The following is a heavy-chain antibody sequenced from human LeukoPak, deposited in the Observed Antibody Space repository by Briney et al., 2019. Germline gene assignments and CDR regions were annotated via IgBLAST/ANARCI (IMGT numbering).Heavy chain of an antibody. Sequence: PGGSLRLSCAASGFTFSSYWMHWVRQAPGKGLVWVSRINSDGSSTSYADSVKGRFTISRDNAKTTLYLQMNSLRAEDTAVYYCARPERSGSYNYWGQGTLVTVSS. CDR2: INSDGSST. V-gene: IGHV3-74*01. CDR3: ARPERSGSYNY. D-gene: IGHD3-10*01. J-gene: IGHJ4*02. CDR1: GFTFSSYW.